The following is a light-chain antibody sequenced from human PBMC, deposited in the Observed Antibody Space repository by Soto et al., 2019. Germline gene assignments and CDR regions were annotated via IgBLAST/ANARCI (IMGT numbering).Light chain of an antibody. Sequence: QSVLTQPASVSGSPGQSITISCPGTRSDVGAYIFFSWYQQHPGQAPKLMIYDIINRPSGVSNRFSGSKSGNTASLTLSGVPEEDEADYYCVSFTTGRSYVLGTGTKVTVL. V-gene: IGLV2-14*03. J-gene: IGLJ1*01. CDR2: DII. CDR3: VSFTTGRSYV. CDR1: RSDVGAYIF.